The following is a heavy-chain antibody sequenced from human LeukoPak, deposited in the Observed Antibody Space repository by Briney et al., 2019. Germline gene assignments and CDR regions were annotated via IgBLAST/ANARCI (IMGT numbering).Heavy chain of an antibody. CDR3: VRVASRAFDY. V-gene: IGHV3-66*01. Sequence: PGGSLRLSCAASRFTFSSNYMSWVRQAPGKGLEWVSIIYTGTTTYYADSVKGRFAISRDNSKNTLYLQMSSLRAEDTAVYYCVRVASRAFDYWGQGTLVTASS. CDR1: RFTFSSNY. J-gene: IGHJ4*02. CDR2: IYTGTTT.